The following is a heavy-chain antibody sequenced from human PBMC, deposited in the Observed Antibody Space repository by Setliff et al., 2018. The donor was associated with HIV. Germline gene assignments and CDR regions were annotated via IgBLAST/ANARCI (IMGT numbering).Heavy chain of an antibody. CDR2: IYSSGST. J-gene: IGHJ6*03. D-gene: IGHD2-2*01. CDR3: AREVRVVLPAAASGNYYYYYMDV. Sequence: SETLSLTCTVSGGSISSYYGSWIRQSVGKGLEWIGRIYSSGSTNYNPSLKSRVTMSVDTSKNQFSLRLSSVTAADTAVYYCAREVRVVLPAAASGNYYYYYMDVWGKGTTVTVSS. V-gene: IGHV4-4*07. CDR1: GGSISSYY.